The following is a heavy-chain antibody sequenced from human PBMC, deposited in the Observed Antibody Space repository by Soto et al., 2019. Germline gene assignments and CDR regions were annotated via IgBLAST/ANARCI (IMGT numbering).Heavy chain of an antibody. D-gene: IGHD3-3*01. V-gene: IGHV3-23*01. CDR1: GFTFSSYA. CDR2: ISGSGGST. Sequence: GGSLRLSCAASGFTFSSYAMRWVRQAPGKGLEWVSAISGSGGSTYYADSVKGRFTISRDNSKNTLYLQMNSLRAEDTAVYYCAKDSPLPFGVVIMDYYYYMDVWGKGTTVTVSS. CDR3: AKDSPLPFGVVIMDYYYYMDV. J-gene: IGHJ6*03.